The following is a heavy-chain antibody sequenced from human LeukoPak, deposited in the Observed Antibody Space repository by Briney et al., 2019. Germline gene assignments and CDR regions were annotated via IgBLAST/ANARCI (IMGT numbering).Heavy chain of an antibody. CDR3: ARGEQWLVRY. J-gene: IGHJ4*02. V-gene: IGHV1-2*02. CDR2: IDPNSGDA. CDR1: GYTFSGYY. Sequence: GASVKVSCKTFGYTFSGYYIHWVRRAPGQGLEWMGWIDPNSGDAKYTQKFQGRVTMTRDTSINTLYLEVRSDDTAVYYCARGEQWLVRYWGQGTLVTVSS. D-gene: IGHD6-19*01.